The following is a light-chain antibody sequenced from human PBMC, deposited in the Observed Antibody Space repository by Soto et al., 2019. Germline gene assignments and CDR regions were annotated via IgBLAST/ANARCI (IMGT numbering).Light chain of an antibody. CDR3: QQYNSYST. Sequence: DIQMTQSPSTLSASVGDRVTITCRASQSISSWLAWYQQKPGKAPKLLIYDASSLESGVPSRFSGSGSGTEFTLTTSRLQPDDFATYYRQQYNSYSTFGPGTKVDIK. CDR1: QSISSW. V-gene: IGKV1-5*01. CDR2: DAS. J-gene: IGKJ3*01.